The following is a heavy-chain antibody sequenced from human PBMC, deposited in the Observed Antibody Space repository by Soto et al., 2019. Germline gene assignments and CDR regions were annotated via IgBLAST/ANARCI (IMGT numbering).Heavy chain of an antibody. CDR1: GFTFSSYA. J-gene: IGHJ6*03. D-gene: IGHD6-6*01. CDR2: ISSNGVGT. Sequence: SGFTFSSYAMRWVRQAPGKGLEWVSAISSNGVGTYSANSVQGRFTISRDNSKNTVYLQMGSLRPEDMAVYYCARRARPDFYYMDVWGKGTTVTVSS. V-gene: IGHV3-64*01. CDR3: ARRARPDFYYMDV.